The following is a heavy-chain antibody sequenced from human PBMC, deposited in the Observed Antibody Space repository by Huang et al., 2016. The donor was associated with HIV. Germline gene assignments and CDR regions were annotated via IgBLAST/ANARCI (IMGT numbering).Heavy chain of an antibody. Sequence: QVQLVQSGAEVKKPGSSVKVTCKAPGGTFSSYAINWVRQAPGQGPEWMGGIIPVLTTPNYAPKFHRRITISADESTNTTFLKLRSLISEDTAMYYCARQPRAILTEYYFYYWGQGTLVTVSS. CDR1: GGTFSSYA. CDR2: IIPVLTTP. CDR3: ARQPRAILTEYYFYY. D-gene: IGHD3-9*01. J-gene: IGHJ4*02. V-gene: IGHV1-69*01.